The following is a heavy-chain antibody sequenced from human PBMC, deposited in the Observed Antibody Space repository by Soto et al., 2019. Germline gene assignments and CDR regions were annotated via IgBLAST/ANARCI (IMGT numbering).Heavy chain of an antibody. V-gene: IGHV3-7*01. CDR2: INQDGSER. CDR3: VCGGNFFVY. D-gene: IGHD3-16*01. J-gene: IGHJ4*02. Sequence: EVQLVESGGGLVQPGGSLRLPCAASGFTFSTYWMTWVRQPPGKGLEWVASINQDGSERYYVDSVRGRFTISRDNAKNSLYLQMNSLRAEDTAVYYCVCGGNFFVYWGQGTLFTVSP. CDR1: GFTFSTYW.